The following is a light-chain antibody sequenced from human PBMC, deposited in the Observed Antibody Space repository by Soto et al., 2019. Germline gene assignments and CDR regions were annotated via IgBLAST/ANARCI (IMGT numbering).Light chain of an antibody. CDR2: GNS. V-gene: IGLV1-40*01. J-gene: IGLJ2*01. Sequence: QSVLTQPPSVSGAPGQRVTISCTGSSSNIGAGYDVHWYQQLPGTAPKLLIYGNSNRPSGVPDRFSGSKSGTXASLXITGLQAXDEADYYCQSYDSSLSGSRVFGGGTKLTVL. CDR3: QSYDSSLSGSRV. CDR1: SSNIGAGYD.